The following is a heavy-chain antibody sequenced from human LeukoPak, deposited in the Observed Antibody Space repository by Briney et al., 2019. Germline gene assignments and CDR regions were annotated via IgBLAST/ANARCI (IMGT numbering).Heavy chain of an antibody. D-gene: IGHD6-19*01. CDR2: ISDSGGRT. J-gene: IGHJ1*01. V-gene: IGHV3-23*01. CDR3: TKEPSGSGWSYTQYFQH. Sequence: GGSLRLSCAASGFPFSSYAMSWVRQAPGEGLEWVSSISDSGGRTDYADSVKGRFTISRDNSKNTLYLQINSLRVGDTAVYYCTKEPSGSGWSYTQYFQHWGQGTLATVSS. CDR1: GFPFSSYA.